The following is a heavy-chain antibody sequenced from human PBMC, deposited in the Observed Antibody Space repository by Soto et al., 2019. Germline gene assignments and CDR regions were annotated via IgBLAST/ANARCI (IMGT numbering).Heavy chain of an antibody. Sequence: QVQLVQSGAEVKEPGDSVRVSCEASGYTFTAYYIHWVRQAPGQGLEWMGWINPKFGDTTYAQDFQGRVSMTRDMFMSTVYMELSRLTSDDTAIYYCARNIDYYYGPGSGNGHGFWGQGTTVTVFS. CDR2: INPKFGDT. J-gene: IGHJ6*02. D-gene: IGHD3-10*01. CDR1: GYTFTAYY. V-gene: IGHV1-2*02. CDR3: ARNIDYYYGPGSGNGHGF.